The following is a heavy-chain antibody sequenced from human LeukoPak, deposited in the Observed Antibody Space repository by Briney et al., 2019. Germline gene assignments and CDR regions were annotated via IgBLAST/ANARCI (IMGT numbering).Heavy chain of an antibody. CDR3: AREPLALDYRNYFDY. D-gene: IGHD4-11*01. V-gene: IGHV4-59*01. CDR1: GGSISSYY. Sequence: SETLSLTCTVSGGSISSYYWSWIRQPPGKGLEWIGYIYYSGSTNYNPSLKSRVTISVDTSKNQFSLKLSSVTAADTAVYYCAREPLALDYRNYFDYWGQGTLVTVSS. CDR2: IYYSGST. J-gene: IGHJ4*02.